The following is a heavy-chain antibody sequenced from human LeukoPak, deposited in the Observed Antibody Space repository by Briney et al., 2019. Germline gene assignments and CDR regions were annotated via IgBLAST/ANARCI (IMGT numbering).Heavy chain of an antibody. CDR1: GLTFNTYW. Sequence: GGSLRLSCLASGLTFNTYWMHWVRQVPGKGPVWVSRINPDGSVTWDADSVRGRFIISRDDAKNTLYLQMNSLRAEDTALYYCAREAPAYGERYFVSWGQGTLVTVSS. D-gene: IGHD2-21*01. CDR2: INPDGSVT. V-gene: IGHV3-74*01. J-gene: IGHJ4*02. CDR3: AREAPAYGERYFVS.